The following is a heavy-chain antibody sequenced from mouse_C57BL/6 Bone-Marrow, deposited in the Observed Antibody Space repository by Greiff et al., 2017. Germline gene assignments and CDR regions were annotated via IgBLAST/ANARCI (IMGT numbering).Heavy chain of an antibody. CDR2: ISYDGSN. D-gene: IGHD4-1*01. CDR1: GYSITSGYY. Sequence: VQLKESGPGLVKPSQSLSLTCSVTGYSITSGYYWNWIRQFPGNKLEWMGYISYDGSNNYNPSLKNRISITRDTSKNQFFLKLNSVTTEDTATYYCAREGLTVHAMDYWGQGTSVTVSS. J-gene: IGHJ4*01. CDR3: AREGLTVHAMDY. V-gene: IGHV3-6*01.